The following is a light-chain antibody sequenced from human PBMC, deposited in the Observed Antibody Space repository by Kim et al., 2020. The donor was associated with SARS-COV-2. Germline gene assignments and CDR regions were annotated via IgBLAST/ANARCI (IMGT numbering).Light chain of an antibody. J-gene: IGKJ1*01. CDR2: KAS. CDR1: ESIKTL. V-gene: IGKV1-5*03. Sequence: DIQMTQSPPTLSAFVGERVTITCRASESIKTLLAWYQQRPGKAPKLLIYKASTLESGVPSRFSGRGSGTELTLTIPSLQPEDAATYYCQQYTSYWTFGPGTKVDIK. CDR3: QQYTSYWT.